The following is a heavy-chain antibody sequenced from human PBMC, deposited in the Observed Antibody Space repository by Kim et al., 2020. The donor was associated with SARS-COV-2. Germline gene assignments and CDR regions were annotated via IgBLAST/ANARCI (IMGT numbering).Heavy chain of an antibody. CDR2: T. D-gene: IGHD2-2*01. CDR3: ALVVPAAGFDY. Sequence: TNYAQKFQGRVTMTRDTSISTAYMELSRLRSDDTAVYYCALVVPAAGFDYWGQGTLVTVSS. J-gene: IGHJ4*02. V-gene: IGHV1-2*02.